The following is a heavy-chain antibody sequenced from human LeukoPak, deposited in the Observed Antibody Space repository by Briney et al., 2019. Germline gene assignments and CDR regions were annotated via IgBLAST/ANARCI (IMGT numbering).Heavy chain of an antibody. CDR3: AREVVVAATIPDWFDP. J-gene: IGHJ5*02. Sequence: SQTLSLTCAISGDSVSSNSAAWNWIRQSPSRGLGWLGRTYYRSKWYNDYAVSVKSRITINPDTSKNQFSLQLNSVTPEDTAVYYCAREVVVAATIPDWFDPWGQGTLVTVSS. D-gene: IGHD2-15*01. CDR1: GDSVSSNSAA. V-gene: IGHV6-1*01. CDR2: TYYRSKWYN.